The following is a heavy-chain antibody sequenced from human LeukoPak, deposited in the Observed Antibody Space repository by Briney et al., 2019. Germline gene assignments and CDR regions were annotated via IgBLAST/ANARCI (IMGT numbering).Heavy chain of an antibody. CDR3: ASGYSGSYDFDY. V-gene: IGHV4-59*01. CDR2: IYYSGST. J-gene: IGHJ4*02. CDR1: GGSFSGYY. Sequence: SETLSLTCAVYGGSFSGYYWSWIRQPPGKGLEWIGYIYYSGSTNYNPSLKSRVTISVDTSKNQFSLKLSSVTAADTAVYYCASGYSGSYDFDYSGQGTLVTVSS. D-gene: IGHD1-26*01.